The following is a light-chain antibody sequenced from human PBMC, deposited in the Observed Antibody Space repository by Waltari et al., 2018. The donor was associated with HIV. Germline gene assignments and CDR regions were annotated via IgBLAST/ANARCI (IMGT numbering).Light chain of an antibody. CDR1: SSDVGGYEY. CDR3: ASYGDTNRVL. J-gene: IGLJ6*01. CDR2: EVN. V-gene: IGLV2-8*01. Sequence: QSALTQPPSPSGSLGQSVTISCTGTSSDVGGYEYVSWYQQHPDKAPKLIIYEVNKRPSGVPDRFSGSKSDNTASLTVAGLQDDDEAHYYCASYGDTNRVLFGGGTRVTVL.